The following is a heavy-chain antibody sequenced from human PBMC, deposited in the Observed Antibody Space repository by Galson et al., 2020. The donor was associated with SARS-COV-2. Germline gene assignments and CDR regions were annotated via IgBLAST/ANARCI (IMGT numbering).Heavy chain of an antibody. D-gene: IGHD3-3*01. J-gene: IGHJ4*02. CDR2: IYSSGSA. V-gene: IGHV4-61*09. CDR1: GASVTGTTNY. Sequence: SETLSLTCTVSGASVTGTTNYWNWMRQPAGKGLDWIGHIYSSGSANYNPSLKSRATISVDTSKSHFSLKLSSVTAADTAVYYCAGYDFWGGSYSWGQGTLVTVSS. CDR3: AGYDFWGGSYS.